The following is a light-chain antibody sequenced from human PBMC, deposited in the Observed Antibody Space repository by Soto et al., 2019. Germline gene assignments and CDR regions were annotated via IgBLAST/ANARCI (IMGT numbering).Light chain of an antibody. CDR3: QQYGSSPKT. J-gene: IGKJ1*01. Sequence: EIVLTQSPGTLSLSPGERGTVSCRASQSVSNDYVAWVQQKPGQTPRLLIYSVSSRATGIPDRFSGSGSGTDFTLTISRLEPEDFAVYYCQQYGSSPKTFGQGTKVDI. CDR2: SVS. V-gene: IGKV3-20*01. CDR1: QSVSNDY.